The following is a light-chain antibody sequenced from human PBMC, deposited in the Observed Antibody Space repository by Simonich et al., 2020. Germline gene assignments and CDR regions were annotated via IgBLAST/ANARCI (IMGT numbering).Light chain of an antibody. CDR2: EGS. V-gene: IGLV2-23*01. Sequence: QSALTQPASVSGSPGQSITISCTGTSSDVGSYNLVSWYQQHPGNAPKLMISEGSKRPAVVSNRFAGSKSGNTASLTISGLQAEDEADYYCCSYAGSSTVVFGGGTKLTVL. CDR3: CSYAGSSTVV. J-gene: IGLJ2*01. CDR1: SSDVGSYNL.